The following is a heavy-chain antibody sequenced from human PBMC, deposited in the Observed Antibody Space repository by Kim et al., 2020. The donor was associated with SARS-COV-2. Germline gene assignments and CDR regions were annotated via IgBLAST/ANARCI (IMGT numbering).Heavy chain of an antibody. D-gene: IGHD1-20*01. CDR2: IYHGGNT. CDR3: TGGRITGTSWLAS. Sequence: SETLSLTCAVSGGSIGIERRGTWVRQPPGKWLEWIGEIYHGGNTNYNPSLKSRVTISVDKSKNQFSLKLTSVTAADTAVYYCTGGRITGTSWLASWGQGTLVTVSS. J-gene: IGHJ5*01. CDR1: GGSIGIERR. V-gene: IGHV4-4*02.